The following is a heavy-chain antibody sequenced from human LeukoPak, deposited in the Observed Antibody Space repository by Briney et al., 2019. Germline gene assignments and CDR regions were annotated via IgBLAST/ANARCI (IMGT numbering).Heavy chain of an antibody. CDR1: GFTFDDYA. CDR2: ISWNSGSI. CDR3: AKDRGEFLEWYLFDY. J-gene: IGHJ4*02. D-gene: IGHD3-3*01. V-gene: IGHV3-9*01. Sequence: GGSLRLSCTASGFTFDDYAMHWVRQAPGKGLEWVSGISWNSGSIGYADSVKGRFTISRDNAKNSLYLQMNSLRAEDTALYYCAKDRGEFLEWYLFDYWGQGTLVTVSS.